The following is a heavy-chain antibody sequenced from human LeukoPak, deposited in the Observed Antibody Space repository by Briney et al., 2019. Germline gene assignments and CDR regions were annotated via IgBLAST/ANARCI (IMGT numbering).Heavy chain of an antibody. J-gene: IGHJ4*02. CDR3: AKNVMVKRYFDS. V-gene: IGHV3-23*01. CDR1: GFTFTNHA. D-gene: IGHD5-18*01. CDR2: ISGGGRTT. Sequence: GGSLRLSCAASGFTFTNHAMSWVRQAPGKGLQWVSVISGGGRTTEYADSVKGRFTISRDNSKNTLSLQMNSLRVEDTAIYYCAKNVMVKRYFDSWGQGTLVTVSS.